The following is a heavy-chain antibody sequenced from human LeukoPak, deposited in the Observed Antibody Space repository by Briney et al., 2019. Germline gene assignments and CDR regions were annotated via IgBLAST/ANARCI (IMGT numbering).Heavy chain of an antibody. Sequence: SVKVSCKASGGTFSSYAISWVRQAPGQGLEWMGGIIPIFGTANYAQKFQGRVTITADESTSTAYMELSSLRSEDTAVYYCARALDYYDSSGYPGYWGQGTLVTVSS. J-gene: IGHJ4*02. CDR3: ARALDYYDSSGYPGY. CDR2: IIPIFGTA. D-gene: IGHD3-22*01. CDR1: GGTFSSYA. V-gene: IGHV1-69*13.